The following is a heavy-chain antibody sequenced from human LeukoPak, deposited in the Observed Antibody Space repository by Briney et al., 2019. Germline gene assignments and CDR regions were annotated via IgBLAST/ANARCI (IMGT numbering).Heavy chain of an antibody. J-gene: IGHJ5*02. CDR1: GYTFNSSY. V-gene: IGHV1-2*02. CDR2: NNPNSRHT. D-gene: IGHD3-10*01. CDR3: ASDSVVPGAMANWFDP. Sequence: GASVNVTYKASGYTFNSSYMHWMRQAPAQGPDWTESNNPNSRHTNYAQKFQGRVTMTRDASITTAYMDMRRLRSDDTAVYYCASDSVVPGAMANWFDPWGQGTLVTASS.